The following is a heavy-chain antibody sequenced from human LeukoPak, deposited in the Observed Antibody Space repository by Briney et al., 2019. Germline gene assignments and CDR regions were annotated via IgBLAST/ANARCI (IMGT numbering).Heavy chain of an antibody. CDR2: ISSSGSTI. J-gene: IGHJ3*02. CDR1: GFTFSDYY. D-gene: IGHD3-22*01. Sequence: GGSLRLSCAASGFTFSDYYMSWIRQAPGKGLEWVSYISSSGSTIYYADSVKGRFTISRDNAKNSLYLQMNSLRAEDTAVYYCARGAYYYDSSGYGDAFDIWGQGTMVTVSS. V-gene: IGHV3-11*04. CDR3: ARGAYYYDSSGYGDAFDI.